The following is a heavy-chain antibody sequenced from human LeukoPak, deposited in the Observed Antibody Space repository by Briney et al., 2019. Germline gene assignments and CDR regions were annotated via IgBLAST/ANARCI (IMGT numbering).Heavy chain of an antibody. V-gene: IGHV1-69*04. J-gene: IGHJ4*02. CDR2: IITILGIA. Sequence: GASVKVSCKASGGTFSSYAISWVRQAPGQGLEWMGRIITILGIANYAQKFQGRGTITADKSTSTAYMELSSLRSEDTAVYYCAGAGSYYSDYWGQGTLVTVSS. CDR1: GGTFSSYA. CDR3: AGAGSYYSDY.